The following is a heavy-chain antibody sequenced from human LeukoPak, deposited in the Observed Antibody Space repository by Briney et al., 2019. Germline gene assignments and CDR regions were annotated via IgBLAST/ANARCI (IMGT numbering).Heavy chain of an antibody. V-gene: IGHV3-66*01. CDR1: GFNVSSNY. J-gene: IGHJ5*02. CDR3: ARSECTAGSCNWFDP. CDR2: MYRGDRT. Sequence: GGSLRLSCAASGFNVSSNYMSWVRQAPGKGLEWVSFMYRGDRTYYTDSVKGRFTMSRDDMKRTVYLQMDSLRVEDTAVYYCARSECTAGSCNWFDPWGQGTPVTVSP. D-gene: IGHD2-8*02.